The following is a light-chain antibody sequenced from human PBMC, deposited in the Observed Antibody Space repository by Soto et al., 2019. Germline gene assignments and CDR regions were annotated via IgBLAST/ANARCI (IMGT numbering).Light chain of an antibody. CDR3: QQYGSSPFYT. Sequence: EIVLTQSPGTLSLSPGDRATLSCRASQIVSSTFLAWDQQKPGHAPRLLIYGASIRATGIPDRFSGSGSGTDFTLTISRLEPEDCAVYYCQQYGSSPFYTFGQGTKLEIK. J-gene: IGKJ2*01. CDR1: QIVSSTF. CDR2: GAS. V-gene: IGKV3-20*01.